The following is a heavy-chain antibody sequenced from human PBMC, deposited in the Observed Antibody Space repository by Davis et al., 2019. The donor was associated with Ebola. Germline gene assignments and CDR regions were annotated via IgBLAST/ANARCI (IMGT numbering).Heavy chain of an antibody. D-gene: IGHD1-26*01. Sequence: GESLKISCKASGYNFRYSWIVWVRQMPGKGLEWMGNIYPGDSDSRYSPSFQGQVTLSVDKSITTAYLQWRSLKASDTAIYYCARQGGGSGRFTSFDNWGQGARVTVSS. CDR3: ARQGGGSGRFTSFDN. CDR2: IYPGDSDS. V-gene: IGHV5-51*01. CDR1: GYNFRYSW. J-gene: IGHJ4*02.